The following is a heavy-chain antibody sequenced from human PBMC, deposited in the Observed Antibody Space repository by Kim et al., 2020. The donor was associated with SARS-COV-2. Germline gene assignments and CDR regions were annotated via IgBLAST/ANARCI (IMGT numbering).Heavy chain of an antibody. D-gene: IGHD1-26*01. J-gene: IGHJ4*02. Sequence: SETLSLTCTVSGGSISSGGYYWSWIRQHPGKGLEWIGYIYYSGSTYYNPSLKSRVTISVDTSKNQFSLKLSSVTAADTAVYYCARDSYPGGSYFGLFDYWGQGTLVTVSS. V-gene: IGHV4-31*03. CDR1: GGSISSGGYY. CDR2: IYYSGST. CDR3: ARDSYPGGSYFGLFDY.